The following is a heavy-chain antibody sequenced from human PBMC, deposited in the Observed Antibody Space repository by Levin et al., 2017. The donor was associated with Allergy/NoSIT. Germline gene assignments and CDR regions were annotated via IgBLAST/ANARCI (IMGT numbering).Heavy chain of an antibody. Sequence: GGSLRLSCAASGFTFSSYAMHWVRQAPGKGLEWVAVISYDGSNKYYADSVKGRFTISRDNSKNTLYLQMNSLRAEDTAVYYCARDGVYSYGLVDYWGQGTLVTVSS. D-gene: IGHD5-18*01. CDR3: ARDGVYSYGLVDY. V-gene: IGHV3-30*04. CDR2: ISYDGSNK. J-gene: IGHJ4*02. CDR1: GFTFSSYA.